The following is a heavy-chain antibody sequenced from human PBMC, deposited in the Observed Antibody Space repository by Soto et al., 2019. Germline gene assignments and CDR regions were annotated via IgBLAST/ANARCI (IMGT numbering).Heavy chain of an antibody. CDR2: IYFSGST. Sequence: QVQLQESGPGLVKPSQTLSLTCAVSGGSISNGGYYWSWIRQHPGKGLEWIGSIYFSGSTYYNPSLKSRVTISVATHKNQFSLKLSSVTAADTAMYYCARDRHSQQPNHRWGGGYMDVWGKGTTVTVSS. J-gene: IGHJ6*03. V-gene: IGHV4-31*11. CDR1: GGSISNGGYY. D-gene: IGHD6-13*01. CDR3: ARDRHSQQPNHRWGGGYMDV.